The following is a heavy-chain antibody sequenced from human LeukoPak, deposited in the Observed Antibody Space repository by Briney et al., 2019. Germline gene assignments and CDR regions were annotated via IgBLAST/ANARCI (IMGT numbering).Heavy chain of an antibody. CDR2: IWYDGSNK. J-gene: IGHJ4*02. CDR1: GITLSNYG. Sequence: GGSLRLSCVVSGITLSNYGMSWVRQAPGKGLEWVAVIWYDGSNKYYADSVKGRFTISRDNSKNTLYLQMNSLRAEDTAVYYCAKAPSGTPYQFDYWGQGTLVTVSS. D-gene: IGHD3-10*01. CDR3: AKAPSGTPYQFDY. V-gene: IGHV3-33*06.